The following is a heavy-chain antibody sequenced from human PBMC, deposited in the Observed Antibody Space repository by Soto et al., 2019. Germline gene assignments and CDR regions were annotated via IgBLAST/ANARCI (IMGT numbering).Heavy chain of an antibody. CDR2: IYSDGIT. V-gene: IGHV3-66*01. Sequence: EVQLMESGGGLVQPGGSLRLSCAASGFSVSSSYMNWVRQAPGKGLEWVSIIYSDGITYNADSVKGRFTISRDNAKNTLYLQMNSLRAEDTAVYYCAREKVPFAITSYFDYWGQGTLVTVSS. J-gene: IGHJ4*02. CDR1: GFSVSSSY. CDR3: AREKVPFAITSYFDY.